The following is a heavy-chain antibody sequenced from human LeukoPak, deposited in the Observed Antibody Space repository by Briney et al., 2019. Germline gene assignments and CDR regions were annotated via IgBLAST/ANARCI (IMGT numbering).Heavy chain of an antibody. CDR1: GGSINTYY. CDR3: ARDGNNWNYVVYGMDV. J-gene: IGHJ6*02. V-gene: IGHV4-4*07. Sequence: SETLSLTCTVSGGSINTYYWSWIRQPAGKGLEWIGRIYTSGSTNYNPSLKSRVTMSVDTSKNQFSLKLSSVTAADTAVYYCARDGNNWNYVVYGMDVWGQGTTVTVSS. D-gene: IGHD1-7*01. CDR2: IYTSGST.